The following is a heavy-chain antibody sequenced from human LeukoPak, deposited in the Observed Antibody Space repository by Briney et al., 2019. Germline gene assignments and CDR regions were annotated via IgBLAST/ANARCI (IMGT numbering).Heavy chain of an antibody. D-gene: IGHD2-8*01. CDR1: GASFRNYY. Sequence: SETLSLTCAVYGASFRNYYWSWIRQTPGKRLEWIGEIDHSGATNYNPSLKSRVTISVDTSKNQFSLKLSSVTAADTAVYYCARGRGLMVYAIPHWFDPWGQGTLVTVSS. J-gene: IGHJ5*02. CDR3: ARGRGLMVYAIPHWFDP. CDR2: IDHSGAT. V-gene: IGHV4-34*01.